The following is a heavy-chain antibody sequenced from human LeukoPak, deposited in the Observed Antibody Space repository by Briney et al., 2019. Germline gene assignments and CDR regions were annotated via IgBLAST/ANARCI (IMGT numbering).Heavy chain of an antibody. Sequence: SETLSLTCTVSGYSISTSYYWGWIRQPPGKGLEWIGSIDHSGATYYNPSLKSRVTISVDTSKNQFSLKLSSVTAADTAVYYCARRYCSSTSCYLGYFNYWGQGTLVTVSS. CDR3: ARRYCSSTSCYLGYFNY. V-gene: IGHV4-38-2*02. CDR2: IDHSGAT. J-gene: IGHJ4*02. CDR1: GYSISTSYY. D-gene: IGHD2-2*01.